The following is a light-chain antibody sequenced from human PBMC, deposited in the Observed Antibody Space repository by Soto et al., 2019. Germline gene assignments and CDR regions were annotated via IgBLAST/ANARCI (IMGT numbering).Light chain of an antibody. CDR2: DAS. Sequence: DIQMTQSPSSLSASVVDRFTITCQASQDISNYLNWYQQKRGKAPKLLIYDASNLEIVVPPSFSGSGSGTHFPLTISSMQPEPIATYYCQQYDNLPLTLGGGTKVDIQ. V-gene: IGKV1-33*01. CDR3: QQYDNLPLT. J-gene: IGKJ4*01. CDR1: QDISNY.